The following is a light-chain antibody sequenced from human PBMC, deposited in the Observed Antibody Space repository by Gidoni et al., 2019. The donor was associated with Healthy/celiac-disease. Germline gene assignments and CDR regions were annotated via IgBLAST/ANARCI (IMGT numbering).Light chain of an antibody. CDR2: GAS. Sequence: EIVLTQSPGTLSLSPGERATLSCRASQSVSSSYLAWYQQKPVQAPRLLIYGASSRAPGIPDRFSGSGSGTDFTLTISRLEPEDFAVYYCQQYGSSQFTFGPGTKVDIK. J-gene: IGKJ3*01. CDR3: QQYGSSQFT. CDR1: QSVSSSY. V-gene: IGKV3-20*01.